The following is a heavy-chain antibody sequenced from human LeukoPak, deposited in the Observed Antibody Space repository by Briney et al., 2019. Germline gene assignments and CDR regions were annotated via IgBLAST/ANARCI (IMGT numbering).Heavy chain of an antibody. Sequence: GGSLRLSCAASGFTFSTYEMNGVRQAPGRGRKGFSYISSSGRNYYYADSVKGGFTISRDNAKNSLYMQMNSLRAEDTAVYYCASTPPSYYYGMDVWGQGTTVTVSS. CDR2: ISSSGRNY. D-gene: IGHD2-15*01. CDR1: GFTFSTYE. CDR3: ASTPPSYYYGMDV. J-gene: IGHJ6*02. V-gene: IGHV3-48*03.